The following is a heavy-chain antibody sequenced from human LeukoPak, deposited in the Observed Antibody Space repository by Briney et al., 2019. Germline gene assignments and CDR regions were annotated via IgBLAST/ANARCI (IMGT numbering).Heavy chain of an antibody. Sequence: PSETLSLTCTVSGGSISSYYWSWIRQPPGKGLEWIGYIYYSGSTNYNPSLKSRVTISVDTSKNQFSLKLSSVTAADTAVYYCATGDGSSTTVDAFDIWGQGTMVTVSS. CDR3: ATGDGSSTTVDAFDI. CDR1: GGSISSYY. CDR2: IYYSGST. J-gene: IGHJ3*02. V-gene: IGHV4-59*01. D-gene: IGHD2-2*01.